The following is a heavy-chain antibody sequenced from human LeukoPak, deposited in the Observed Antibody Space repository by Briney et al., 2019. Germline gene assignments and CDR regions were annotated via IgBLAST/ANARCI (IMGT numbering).Heavy chain of an antibody. Sequence: KSGGSLRLSCAASGFTFSSYSMNWVRQAPGKGLEWVSSISSSSSYIYYADSVKGRFTISRDNAKNSLYLQVNSLRAEDAAVYYWARSVDTAMVGWFDPWGQGTLVTVSS. CDR3: ARSVDTAMVGWFDP. CDR1: GFTFSSYS. D-gene: IGHD5-18*01. CDR2: ISSSSSYI. V-gene: IGHV3-21*01. J-gene: IGHJ5*02.